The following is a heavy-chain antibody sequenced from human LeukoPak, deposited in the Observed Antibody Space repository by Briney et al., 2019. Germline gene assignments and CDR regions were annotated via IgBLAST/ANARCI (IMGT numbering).Heavy chain of an antibody. J-gene: IGHJ4*02. CDR3: ARHRLRGHYYYSSGYHDY. Sequence: LGESLKISCKGSGYSFTSYWIGWVRQIPGKGLEWMGIIYPGDSDTRYSPSFQGQVTISADKSISTAYLQWSSLKASDTAMYYRARHRLRGHYYYSSGYHDYWGQGTLVTVSS. D-gene: IGHD3-22*01. CDR1: GYSFTSYW. V-gene: IGHV5-51*01. CDR2: IYPGDSDT.